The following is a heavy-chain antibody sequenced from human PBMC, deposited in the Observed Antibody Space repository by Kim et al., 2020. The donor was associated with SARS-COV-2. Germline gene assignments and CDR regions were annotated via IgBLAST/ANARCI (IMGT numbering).Heavy chain of an antibody. CDR1: GGTFSSYA. J-gene: IGHJ6*02. Sequence: SVKVSCKASGGTFSSYAISWVRQAPGQGLEWMGGIIPIFGTANYAQKFQGRVTITADESTSTAYMELSSLRSEDTAVYYCARDGKSSSQTGTMDYGMDVWGQGTTVTVSS. CDR3: ARDGKSSSQTGTMDYGMDV. V-gene: IGHV1-69*13. D-gene: IGHD1-7*01. CDR2: IIPIFGTA.